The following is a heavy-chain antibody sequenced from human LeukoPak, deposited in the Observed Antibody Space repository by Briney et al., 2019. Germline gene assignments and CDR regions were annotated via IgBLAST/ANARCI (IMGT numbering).Heavy chain of an antibody. CDR3: ARPRREVAALDY. J-gene: IGHJ4*02. CDR1: GYSFTTHW. D-gene: IGHD6-6*01. V-gene: IGHV5-51*01. CDR2: IYPDDSDT. Sequence: GESLKISCKAPGYSFTTHWIGWVRQKPGKGLEWMGIIYPDDSDTRYSPSFQDQVNISAAQSSNTTYLQWSSLKASDTAIYYCARPRREVAALDYWGQGTLVTVSS.